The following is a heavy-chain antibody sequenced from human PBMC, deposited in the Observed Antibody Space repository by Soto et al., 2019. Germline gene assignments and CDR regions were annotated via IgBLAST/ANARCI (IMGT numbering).Heavy chain of an antibody. D-gene: IGHD6-19*01. V-gene: IGHV3-23*01. CDR1: GFTFSSYA. CDR2: INGGDDNT. CDR3: VKVRYNSGGRGDWFDP. Sequence: GGSLRLSCAACGFTFSSYAMSWVRQAPGKGLEWVSTINGGDDNTYYTDSVKGRFTISRDNSKNTVYLQMNSLRVEDTALYYCVKVRYNSGGRGDWFDPWGQGTLVTVSS. J-gene: IGHJ5*02.